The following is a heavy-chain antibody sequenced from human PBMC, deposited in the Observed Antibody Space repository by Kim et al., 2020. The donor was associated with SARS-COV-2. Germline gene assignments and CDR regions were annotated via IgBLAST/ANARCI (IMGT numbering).Heavy chain of an antibody. V-gene: IGHV6-1*01. J-gene: IGHJ4*02. CDR3: ARDDGQWELPGRLYY. D-gene: IGHD1-26*01. CDR1: GDCVSSNSAA. Sequence: SQTLSLTCAISGDCVSSNSAAWNWIRQSPSRGLEWLGRTYYRSKWYNDYAVSVKRRITINPDTSKNQFSLQLNSVTPEDTAVYYCARDDGQWELPGRLYYRGQGTLVTVSS. CDR2: TYYRSKWYN.